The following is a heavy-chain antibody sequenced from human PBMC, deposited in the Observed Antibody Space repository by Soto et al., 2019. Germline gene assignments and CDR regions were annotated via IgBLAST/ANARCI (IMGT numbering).Heavy chain of an antibody. Sequence: PAETLSLTGAVAGGSISNNTWWSWVREPPGKGLEWIGEIYHSGSTNYNPSLKSRVTISVDTSKNQFSLKLSSVTAADTAVYYCAREGSVQGSSYSAMDAWCQETTLTISS. D-gene: IGHD3-10*02. V-gene: IGHV4-4*02. CDR2: IYHSGST. J-gene: IGHJ6*02. CDR1: GGSISNNTW. CDR3: AREGSVQGSSYSAMDA.